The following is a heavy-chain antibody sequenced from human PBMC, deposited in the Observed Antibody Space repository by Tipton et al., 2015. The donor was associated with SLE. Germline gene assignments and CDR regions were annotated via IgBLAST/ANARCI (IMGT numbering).Heavy chain of an antibody. CDR3: AKSLELSLDYYGMDV. D-gene: IGHD3-16*01. Sequence: GSLRLSCSASGFTFSSYGMHWVRQAPGKGLEWVTYILPDGTNKHYAGSVKGRFTISRDNSKNTVNLQMNSLRVEDTAVYYCAKSLELSLDYYGMDVWGQGTAVTVSS. J-gene: IGHJ6*02. CDR1: GFTFSSYG. CDR2: ILPDGTNK. V-gene: IGHV3-30*02.